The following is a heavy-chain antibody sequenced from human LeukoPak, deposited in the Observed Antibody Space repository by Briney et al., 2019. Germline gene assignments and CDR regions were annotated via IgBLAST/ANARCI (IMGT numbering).Heavy chain of an antibody. Sequence: SETLSLTCTVSGGSISSGGYSWSWIRQHPGKGLEWIGYIYYSGSTNYNPSLKSRVTISVDTSKNQFSLKLSSVTAADTAVYYCARGGWWRVFDYWGQGTLVTVSS. CDR3: ARGGWWRVFDY. V-gene: IGHV4-61*08. CDR2: IYYSGST. J-gene: IGHJ4*02. CDR1: GGSISSGGYS. D-gene: IGHD6-19*01.